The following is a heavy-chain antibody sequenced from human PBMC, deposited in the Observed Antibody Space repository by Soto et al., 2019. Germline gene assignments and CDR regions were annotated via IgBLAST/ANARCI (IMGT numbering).Heavy chain of an antibody. CDR3: AIQRPSVVTLAYFDL. CDR2: IYYSGST. CDR1: GDSISSRSYY. Sequence: KPSETLSLTCTVTGDSISSRSYYWGWLRQPPGKGLEWVGSIYYSGSTYNNPSLRSRVSMYIDTSKDQFSLKLQSVTAADTALYFCAIQRPSVVTLAYFDLWGPGSLVTVSS. V-gene: IGHV4-39*01. D-gene: IGHD2-21*02. J-gene: IGHJ4*02.